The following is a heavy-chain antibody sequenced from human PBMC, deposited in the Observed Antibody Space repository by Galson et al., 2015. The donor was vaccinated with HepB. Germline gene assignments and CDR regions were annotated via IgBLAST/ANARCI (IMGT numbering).Heavy chain of an antibody. Sequence: SLRLSCAASGFTFSSYAMHWVRQAPGKGLEYVSAISSNGGSTYYADSVKGRFSISRDNSKNTLYLQMSSLRAEDTAVYYCVKDFGDRAFDYWGQGTLVTVSS. J-gene: IGHJ4*02. CDR2: ISSNGGST. D-gene: IGHD2-21*02. CDR1: GFTFSSYA. V-gene: IGHV3-64D*06. CDR3: VKDFGDRAFDY.